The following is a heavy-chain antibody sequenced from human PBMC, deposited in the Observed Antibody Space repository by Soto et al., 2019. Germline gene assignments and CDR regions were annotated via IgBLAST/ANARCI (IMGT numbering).Heavy chain of an antibody. J-gene: IGHJ6*02. CDR3: TTDAPGITGTSYYGMDV. CDR2: IKSKTDGGTT. D-gene: IGHD1-7*01. Sequence: GGSLRLSCAASGFTFSNAWMNWVRQAPGKGLEWVGRIKSKTDGGTTDYAAPVKGRFTISRDDSKNTLYLQMNSLKTEDTAVYYCTTDAPGITGTSYYGMDVWGQGTTVTVSS. V-gene: IGHV3-15*07. CDR1: GFTFSNAW.